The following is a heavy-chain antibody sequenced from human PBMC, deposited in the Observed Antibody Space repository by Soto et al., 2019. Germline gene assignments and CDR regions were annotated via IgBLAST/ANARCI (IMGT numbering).Heavy chain of an antibody. CDR2: VFYTGFT. V-gene: IGHV4-39*01. Sequence: SETLSLTCAVSGGSISGSYYYWGWLRQSPGRGPEWVGSVFYTGFTSYNPSLESRVSVSVDTSKNQFSLKVSAVTAADTAVYYCASSQKGYNWNYFDHWGQGALVTVSS. D-gene: IGHD1-20*01. J-gene: IGHJ4*02. CDR3: ASSQKGYNWNYFDH. CDR1: GGSISGSYYY.